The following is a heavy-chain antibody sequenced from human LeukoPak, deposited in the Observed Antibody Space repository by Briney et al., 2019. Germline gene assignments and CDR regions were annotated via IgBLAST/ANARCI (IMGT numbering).Heavy chain of an antibody. D-gene: IGHD2-2*01. CDR3: ARDSCGSPSCFDY. CDR2: INRDGSRT. CDR1: GFTFSNHW. Sequence: GGSLRLSCAASGFTFSNHWMHWVRQAPGKGLMWVSRINRDGSRTDYADSVKGRFTISRDDAKNTLYLQVNSLRAEDTAVYYCARDSCGSPSCFDYWGQGTLVTVSS. V-gene: IGHV3-74*01. J-gene: IGHJ4*02.